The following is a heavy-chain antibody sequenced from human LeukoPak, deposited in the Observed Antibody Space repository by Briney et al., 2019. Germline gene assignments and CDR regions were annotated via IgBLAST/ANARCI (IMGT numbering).Heavy chain of an antibody. CDR2: IYYSGST. J-gene: IGHJ4*02. D-gene: IGHD3-22*01. CDR3: ARESELYYYDSSGYYYFDY. V-gene: IGHV4-59*06. Sequence: SETLSLTCTVSGGSISSFYWSWIRQHPGKGLEWIGFIYYSGSTYYNPSLKSRVTISVDTSKNQFSLKLSSVTAADTAVYYCARESELYYYDSSGYYYFDYWGQGTLVTVSS. CDR1: GGSISSFY.